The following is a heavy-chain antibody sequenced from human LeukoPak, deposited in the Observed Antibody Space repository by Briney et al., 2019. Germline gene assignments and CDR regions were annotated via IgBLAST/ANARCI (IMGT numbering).Heavy chain of an antibody. J-gene: IGHJ4*02. D-gene: IGHD7-27*01. V-gene: IGHV3-23*01. CDR3: AKDILNWEFDY. CDR2: SGSDGGT. CDR1: GFSFSNNA. Sequence: GGSLRLSCAASGFSFSNNAMSCVRQAPGKGLEWVSASGSDGGTYYADSVEGRFTISRDKSKNTLYLQMNSLRAEDTAVYYCAKDILNWEFDYWGQGTLVTVSS.